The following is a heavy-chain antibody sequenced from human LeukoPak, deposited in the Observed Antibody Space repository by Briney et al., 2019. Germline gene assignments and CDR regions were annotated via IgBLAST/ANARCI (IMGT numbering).Heavy chain of an antibody. CDR3: ATGHYGSGSYANWFDP. Sequence: ASVKVSCKVSGYTLTELSMHWVRQAPGKGLEWMGGFDPEDGETIYAQKFQGRVTMTEDTSTDTAYMELSSLRSEDTAVYYCATGHYGSGSYANWFDPWGQGTRVTVSS. J-gene: IGHJ5*02. CDR1: GYTLTELS. D-gene: IGHD3-10*01. V-gene: IGHV1-24*01. CDR2: FDPEDGET.